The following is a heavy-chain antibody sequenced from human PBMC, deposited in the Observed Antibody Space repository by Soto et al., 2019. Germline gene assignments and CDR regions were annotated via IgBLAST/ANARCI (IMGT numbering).Heavy chain of an antibody. CDR2: ISGSGGST. V-gene: IGHV3-23*01. CDR1: GFTFSSYA. J-gene: IGHJ4*02. D-gene: IGHD6-13*01. Sequence: GGSLRLSCAASGFTFSSYAMSWVRQAPGKGLEWVSAISGSGGSTYYADSVKGRFTISRDNSKNTLYLQMNSLRAEDMAVYYCASNSSSWYYFDYWGQGTLVTVSS. CDR3: ASNSSSWYYFDY.